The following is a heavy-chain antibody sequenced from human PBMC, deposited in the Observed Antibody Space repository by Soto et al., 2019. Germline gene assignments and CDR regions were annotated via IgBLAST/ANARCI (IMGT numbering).Heavy chain of an antibody. CDR3: ATVFEH. V-gene: IGHV3-74*01. Sequence: VPLVESGGGSVQPGGSLRLSCVASGITFSGFWMHWVRQVPGKGLVWVARVDGAGSGTSYADSVKGRFTISRDNAKNTLSLPMDGLRVEDTAVYYCATVFEHWGEGIPVTVSS. CDR2: VDGAGSGT. CDR1: GITFSGFW. J-gene: IGHJ4*02.